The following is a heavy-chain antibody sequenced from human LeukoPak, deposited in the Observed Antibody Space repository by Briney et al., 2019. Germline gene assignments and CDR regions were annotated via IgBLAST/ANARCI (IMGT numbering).Heavy chain of an antibody. CDR3: AKAPMTTVTTSDY. D-gene: IGHD4-17*01. Sequence: PGGSLRLSCAASGFTFSSYGMQWVRQAPGKGLEWVAVISFDGSNKFYADSVKGRFTISRDNSKNTVYLQMNSLRAEDTAVYYCAKAPMTTVTTSDYWGQGTLVTVSS. CDR2: ISFDGSNK. CDR1: GFTFSSYG. V-gene: IGHV3-30*18. J-gene: IGHJ4*02.